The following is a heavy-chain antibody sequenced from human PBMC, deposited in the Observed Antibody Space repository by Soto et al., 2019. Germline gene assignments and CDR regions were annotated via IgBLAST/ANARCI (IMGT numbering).Heavy chain of an antibody. V-gene: IGHV4-59*01. CDR1: GGSISSYY. CDR3: ARGISQAGYCSSTSCYDGEYYMDV. D-gene: IGHD2-2*01. J-gene: IGHJ6*03. CDR2: IYYSGST. Sequence: SETLSLTCTVSGGSISSYYWSWIRQPPGKGLEWIGYIYYSGSTNYNPSLKSRFTISVDTSKNQFSPKLSPVTAADTAVYYSARGISQAGYCSSTSCYDGEYYMDVWGKGTTVTVSS.